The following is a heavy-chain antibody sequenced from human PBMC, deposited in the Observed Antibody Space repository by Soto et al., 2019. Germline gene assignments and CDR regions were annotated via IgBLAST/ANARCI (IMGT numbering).Heavy chain of an antibody. J-gene: IGHJ5*02. D-gene: IGHD3-16*01. CDR1: GFTFSSYS. V-gene: IGHV3-48*01. CDR3: AREKTLSTYEP. CDR2: ISSSSSTI. Sequence: EVQLVESGGGLVQPGGSLRLSCAASGFTFSSYSMNWVRQAPGKGLEWVSYISSSSSTIYYADSVKGRFTISRDNAKNSLYLQMNSLRAEDTAVYYCAREKTLSTYEPWGQGTLVTVSS.